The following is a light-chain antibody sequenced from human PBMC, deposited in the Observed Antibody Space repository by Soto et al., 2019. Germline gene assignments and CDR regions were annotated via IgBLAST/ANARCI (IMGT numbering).Light chain of an antibody. CDR3: SSYTSSSTRV. Sequence: HSALTQPASVSGSPGQSITISCTGTSSDVGGYNYVSWYQQHPGKAPKLMIYDVSNRPSGVSNRFSGSKSGNTASLSISGLQAEDEADYYCSSYTSSSTRVFGTGTKVT. V-gene: IGLV2-14*01. CDR1: SSDVGGYNY. J-gene: IGLJ1*01. CDR2: DVS.